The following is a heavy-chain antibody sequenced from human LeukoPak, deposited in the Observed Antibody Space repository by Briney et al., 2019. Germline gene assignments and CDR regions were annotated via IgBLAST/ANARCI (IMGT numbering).Heavy chain of an antibody. J-gene: IGHJ6*03. CDR3: ARDLGSGSYFDYYYYYMDA. CDR2: IYTSGST. Sequence: SETLSLTCTVSGGSISSYYWSWIRQPAGKGLEWIGRIYTSGSTNYNPSLKSRVTISVDTSKNQFSLKLSSVTAADTAVYYCARDLGSGSYFDYYYYYMDAWGKGTTVTVSS. D-gene: IGHD3-10*01. CDR1: GGSISSYY. V-gene: IGHV4-4*07.